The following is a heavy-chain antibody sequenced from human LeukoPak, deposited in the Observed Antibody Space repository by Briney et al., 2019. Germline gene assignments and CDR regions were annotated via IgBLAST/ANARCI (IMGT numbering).Heavy chain of an antibody. CDR2: MSPNSGDT. Sequence: ASVKVSCKASGYTFTSHDINWVRQAAGQGLEWMGWMSPNSGDTGYAQKFQGRVTMTSDSSISTAYMELSSLRSEDTAIYYCVRTPPNWGFDYWGQGTLVTVSS. D-gene: IGHD7-27*01. CDR1: GYTFTSHD. V-gene: IGHV1-8*01. CDR3: VRTPPNWGFDY. J-gene: IGHJ4*02.